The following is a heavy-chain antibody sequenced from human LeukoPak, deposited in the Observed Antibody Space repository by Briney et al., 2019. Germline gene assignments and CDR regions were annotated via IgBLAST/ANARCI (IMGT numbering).Heavy chain of an antibody. CDR2: ISSSGNTV. CDR1: GFTFSGYS. V-gene: IGHV3-48*01. J-gene: IGHJ4*02. D-gene: IGHD2-2*01. CDR3: ARDGTGYQLPSLYYFDY. Sequence: GGSLRLSCAASGFTFSGYSMSWVRQAPGKGLEWLSYISSSGNTVYYADSVKGRFTISRDNSKNTLYLQMNSLRAEDTAVYYCARDGTGYQLPSLYYFDYWGQGTLVTVSS.